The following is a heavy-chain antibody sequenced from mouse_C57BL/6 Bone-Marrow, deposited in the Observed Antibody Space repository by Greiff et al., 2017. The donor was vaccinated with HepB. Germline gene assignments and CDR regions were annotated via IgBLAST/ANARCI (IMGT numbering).Heavy chain of an antibody. CDR2: IYPGSGST. V-gene: IGHV1-55*01. Sequence: VQLQQSGPELVKPGASVKISCKASGYSFTDYNMNWVKQRPGQGLEWIGDIYPGSGSTNYNEKFKSKATLTVDTSSSTAYMQLSSLTSEDSAVYYCARLHYGGYFDVWGTGTTVTVSS. CDR1: GYSFTDYN. D-gene: IGHD1-1*01. J-gene: IGHJ1*03. CDR3: ARLHYGGYFDV.